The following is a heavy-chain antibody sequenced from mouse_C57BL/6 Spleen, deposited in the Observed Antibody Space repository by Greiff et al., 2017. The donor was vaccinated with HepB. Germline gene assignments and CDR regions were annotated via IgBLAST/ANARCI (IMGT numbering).Heavy chain of an antibody. J-gene: IGHJ2*01. CDR2: ISSGSSTI. Sequence: EVKVVESGGGLVKPGGSLKLSCAASGFTFSDYGMHWVRQAPEKGLEWVAYISSGSSTIYYADTVKGRFTISRDNAKNTLFLEMTSLRSEDTAMYYCARKSYYGSSPFDYWGQGTTLTVSS. V-gene: IGHV5-17*01. CDR3: ARKSYYGSSPFDY. CDR1: GFTFSDYG. D-gene: IGHD1-1*01.